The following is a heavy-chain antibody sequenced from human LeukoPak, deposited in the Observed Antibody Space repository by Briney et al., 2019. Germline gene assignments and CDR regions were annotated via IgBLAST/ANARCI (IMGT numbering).Heavy chain of an antibody. CDR3: ARQGRAGGYTYGYFDY. CDR2: IYPSDSDT. J-gene: IGHJ4*02. D-gene: IGHD5-18*01. Sequence: GESLKISCKGSGYSFTSYWIGWVRQMPAKGPEWMGLIYPSDSDTRYSPSFQGQVTISADKSITTAYLQWSSLKASDTAMYYCARQGRAGGYTYGYFDYWGQGTLVTVSS. CDR1: GYSFTSYW. V-gene: IGHV5-51*01.